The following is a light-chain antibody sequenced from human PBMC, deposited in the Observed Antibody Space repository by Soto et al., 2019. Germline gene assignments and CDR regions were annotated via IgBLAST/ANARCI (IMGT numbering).Light chain of an antibody. CDR1: QALSNY. CDR2: AAS. J-gene: IGKJ5*01. Sequence: IQMAQSPSSLSASVGDRVTITCLASQALSNYLAWYQQKPGKAPKLLIYAASTLQSGVPSRFSGSGSGTDFTLTISCLQSEDFATYYCQQYYSYPPTFGQGTRLEIK. CDR3: QQYYSYPPT. V-gene: IGKV1-8*01.